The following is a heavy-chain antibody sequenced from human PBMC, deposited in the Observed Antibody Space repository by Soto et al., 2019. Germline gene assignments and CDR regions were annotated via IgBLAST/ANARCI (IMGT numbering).Heavy chain of an antibody. CDR3: ATGHSMVRGVSITDPLGY. Sequence: QVQLVQSGAEVKKPGASVKVSCKVSGYTLTELSMHWVRQAPGKGLEWMGGFDPEDGETIYAQKFQGRVTMTEDTTTDQGYMEPSRLRSEGTAVYYCATGHSMVRGVSITDPLGYWGQGTLVTVSS. CDR2: FDPEDGET. J-gene: IGHJ4*02. D-gene: IGHD3-10*01. V-gene: IGHV1-24*01. CDR1: GYTLTELS.